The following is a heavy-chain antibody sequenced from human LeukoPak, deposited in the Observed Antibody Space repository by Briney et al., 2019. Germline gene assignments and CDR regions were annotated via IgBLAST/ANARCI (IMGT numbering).Heavy chain of an antibody. CDR1: GYTFGTHW. CDR3: ARDFSGEWEQVTGWWLDP. CDR2: INPSGDFR. J-gene: IGHJ5*02. Sequence: ASVKVSCKASGYTFGTHWMHWVRQAPGQGLEWMGIINPSGDFRSYAQKFKGRVTVTRDMSTRTVYMELSDLRPDDTAVYYCARDFSGEWEQVTGWWLDPWGQGTLVIVSS. V-gene: IGHV1-46*01. D-gene: IGHD3-16*01.